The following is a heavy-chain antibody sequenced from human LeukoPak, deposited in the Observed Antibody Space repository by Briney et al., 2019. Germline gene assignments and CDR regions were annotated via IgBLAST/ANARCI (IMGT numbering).Heavy chain of an antibody. J-gene: IGHJ4*02. CDR1: GGSISSGDYY. V-gene: IGHV4-30-4*01. CDR3: ARVAARMETFHY. Sequence: SETLSLTCTVSGGSISSGDYYWSWIRQPPGKGLEWIGYIYYSGSTYYNPSLKSRVTISVDTSKNQFSLKLSSVTAADTAVYYCARVAARMETFHYWGQGTLVTVSS. CDR2: IYYSGST. D-gene: IGHD6-6*01.